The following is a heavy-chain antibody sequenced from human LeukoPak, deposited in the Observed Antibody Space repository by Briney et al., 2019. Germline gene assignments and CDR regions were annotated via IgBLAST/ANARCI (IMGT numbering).Heavy chain of an antibody. CDR3: VRVPPGTTIYAY. CDR2: IYPRDGST. D-gene: IGHD1-14*01. J-gene: IGHJ4*02. V-gene: IGHV1-46*01. CDR1: GYTFTSNY. Sequence: ASVKVSCKASGYTFTSNYIHWVRQAPGQGLEWMGMIYPRDGSTSYAQKFQGRVTMTRNTSIGTAYTELSSLRSEDTAIYYCVRVPPGTTIYAYWGQGTLVTVSS.